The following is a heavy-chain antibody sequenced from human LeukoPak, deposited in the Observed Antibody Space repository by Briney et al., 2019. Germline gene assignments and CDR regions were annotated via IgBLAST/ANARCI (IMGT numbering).Heavy chain of an antibody. Sequence: GGSLRLSCAASGFTFSGYGMHWVRQAPGKGLEWLAFIRYDGSNTYYADSVKGRFTVSRDDSKNTLYLQMNSLRGDDTAVYYCAKDGTSYYYIYYWGQGTLVTVSS. CDR3: AKDGTSYYYIYY. J-gene: IGHJ4*02. CDR1: GFTFSGYG. D-gene: IGHD2/OR15-2a*01. V-gene: IGHV3-30*02. CDR2: IRYDGSNT.